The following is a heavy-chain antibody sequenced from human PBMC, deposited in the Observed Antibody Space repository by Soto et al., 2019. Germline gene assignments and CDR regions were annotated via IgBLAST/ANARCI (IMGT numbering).Heavy chain of an antibody. V-gene: IGHV3-53*01. D-gene: IGHD3-22*01. CDR2: IYSGGST. J-gene: IGHJ6*02. CDR1: GFTVSSNY. CDR3: ARDRDYYDSSGPAEPYGMDV. Sequence: GSLRLSCAASGFTVSSNYMSWVRQAPGKGLEWVSVIYSGGSTYYADSVKGRFTISRDNSKNTLYLQMNSLRAEDTAVYYCARDRDYYDSSGPAEPYGMDVWGQGTTVTVSS.